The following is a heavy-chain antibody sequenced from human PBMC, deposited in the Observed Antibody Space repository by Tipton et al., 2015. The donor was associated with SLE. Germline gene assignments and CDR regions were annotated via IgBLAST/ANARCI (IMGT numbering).Heavy chain of an antibody. D-gene: IGHD5-24*01. CDR3: ARSKRDGYTVGY. Sequence: TLSLTCAVYGGSFSGYYWSWIRQPPGKGLEWIGEINHSGSTDYNPSPKSRVTISVDTSKNQFSLKLSSVTAADTAVYYCARSKRDGYTVGYWGQGTLVTVSS. CDR2: INHSGST. J-gene: IGHJ4*02. CDR1: GGSFSGYY. V-gene: IGHV4-34*01.